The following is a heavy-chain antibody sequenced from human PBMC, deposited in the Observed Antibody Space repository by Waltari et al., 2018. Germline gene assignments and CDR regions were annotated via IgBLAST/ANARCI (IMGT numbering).Heavy chain of an antibody. CDR2: IIPISGQS. CDR3: ATLNSADRDY. J-gene: IGHJ4*02. CDR1: GGTFKNYA. Sequence: QVHLVQSGTELKKPGSSVRVSCRDSGGTFKNYAVTWVRQPLGQGLEWMGSIIPISGQSNYAQNFQGRLTIAADDSTDTVYMDLSGLRSEDTATYYCATLNSADRDYWGQGTLVTVSP. V-gene: IGHV1-69*13.